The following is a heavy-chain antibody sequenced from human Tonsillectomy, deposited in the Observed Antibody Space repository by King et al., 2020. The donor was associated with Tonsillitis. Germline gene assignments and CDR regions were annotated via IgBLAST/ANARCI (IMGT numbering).Heavy chain of an antibody. CDR2: IDWDDDK. CDR3: ARSPGDFYDSSCYYYPYYFDY. V-gene: IGHV2-70*04. CDR1: GFSLSTSGMR. Sequence: VTLKESGPALVKPTQTLTLTCTFSGFSLSTSGMRVSWIRQPPGKALEWLARIDWDDDKFYSTSLKTRLTISKDTSKNQVVLTMTNMDPVDTATYYCARSPGDFYDSSCYYYPYYFDYWGQGTLVTVSS. D-gene: IGHD3-22*01. J-gene: IGHJ4*02.